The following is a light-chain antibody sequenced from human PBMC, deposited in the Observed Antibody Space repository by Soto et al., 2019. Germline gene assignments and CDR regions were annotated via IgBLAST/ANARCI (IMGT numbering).Light chain of an antibody. CDR3: QQRSNWPPT. Sequence: EIVLTQSPDTLSLSPGERATLSFRASQSVSSYLAWYQQKPGQAPRLLIYDASNRATGIPARFSGSGSGTDFTLTISSLEPEDFAVYYCQQRSNWPPTFGQGTRLEIK. CDR1: QSVSSY. V-gene: IGKV3-11*01. CDR2: DAS. J-gene: IGKJ5*01.